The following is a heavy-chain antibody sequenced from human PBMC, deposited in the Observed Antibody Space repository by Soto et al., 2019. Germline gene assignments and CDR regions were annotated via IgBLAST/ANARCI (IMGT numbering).Heavy chain of an antibody. CDR2: IIPIFGTA. J-gene: IGHJ5*02. D-gene: IGHD1-1*01. Sequence: SVKVSCKASGGTFSSYAISWVRQAPGQGLEWMGGIIPIFGTANYAQKFQGRVTITADESTSTAYMELSSLRSEDTAVYYCARDYRTTNWFDPWGQGTLLTVST. CDR1: GGTFSSYA. V-gene: IGHV1-69*13. CDR3: ARDYRTTNWFDP.